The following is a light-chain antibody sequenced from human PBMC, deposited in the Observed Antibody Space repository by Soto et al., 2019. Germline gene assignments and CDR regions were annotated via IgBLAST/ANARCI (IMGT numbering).Light chain of an antibody. Sequence: EIVLTQSPGTLSLSPGERATLSCRASQSVSNNYLAWYQQKPGQAPRLLIYGASTRATGIPDRFSGSGSGTDFTLTISRLEPEDFAVYYCHQYGSSPRTFGPGTKVDIK. CDR2: GAS. CDR3: HQYGSSPRT. J-gene: IGKJ1*01. CDR1: QSVSNNY. V-gene: IGKV3-20*01.